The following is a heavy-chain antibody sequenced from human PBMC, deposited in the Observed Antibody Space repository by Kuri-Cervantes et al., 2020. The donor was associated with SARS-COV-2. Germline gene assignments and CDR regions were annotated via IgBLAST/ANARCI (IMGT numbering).Heavy chain of an antibody. CDR1: GGSISSYY. D-gene: IGHD5-18*01. J-gene: IGHJ4*02. CDR3: ARVGYSSGRHDY. V-gene: IGHV4-59*12. Sequence: SETLSLTCTVSGGSISSYYWSWIRQPPGKGLEWIGYIYHSGSTYYNPFLKSRVTISVDRSKNQFSLKLSSVTAADTAVYYCARVGYSSGRHDYWGQGTLVTVSS. CDR2: IYHSGST.